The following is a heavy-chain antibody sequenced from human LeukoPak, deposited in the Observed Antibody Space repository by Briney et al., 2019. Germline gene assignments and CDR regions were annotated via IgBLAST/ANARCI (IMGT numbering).Heavy chain of an antibody. D-gene: IGHD1-20*01. CDR3: ARGRGITGKSVRAPANAFDI. Sequence: ASVKVSCKASGYTFTSYYMHWVRQAPGQGLEWMGIINPSGGSTSYAQKFQGRVTMTRDMSTSTVYMELSSLRSEDTAVYYCARGRGITGKSVRAPANAFDIWGQGTMVTVSS. CDR2: INPSGGST. CDR1: GYTFTSYY. J-gene: IGHJ3*02. V-gene: IGHV1-46*01.